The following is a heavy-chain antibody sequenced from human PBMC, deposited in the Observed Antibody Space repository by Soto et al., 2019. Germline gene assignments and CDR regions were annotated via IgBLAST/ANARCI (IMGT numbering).Heavy chain of an antibody. D-gene: IGHD3-22*01. J-gene: IGHJ4*02. Sequence: GGSLRLSCAASGFTFSSYAMSWVRQAPGKGLEWVSAISGSGGSTYYADSVKGRFTISRDNSKNTLYLQMNSLRAEDTAVYYCAKGISSGYYYNFDYWGQGTLVTVSA. CDR1: GFTFSSYA. V-gene: IGHV3-23*01. CDR3: AKGISSGYYYNFDY. CDR2: ISGSGGST.